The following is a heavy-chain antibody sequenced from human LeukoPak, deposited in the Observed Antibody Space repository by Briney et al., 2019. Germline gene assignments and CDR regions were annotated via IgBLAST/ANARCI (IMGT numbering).Heavy chain of an antibody. CDR1: GFTFSNYA. J-gene: IGHJ4*02. D-gene: IGHD3-9*01. Sequence: GGSLRLSCVASGFTFSNYAMSWVPQAPGKGLEWVSAITGSGTNRYYADSLKGRFTTSRDNSKNTVFLQMNSLRHEDTAIYYCAIWGDYDVLTGYYVPDYWGQGTLVTVAS. CDR3: AIWGDYDVLTGYYVPDY. CDR2: ITGSGTNR. V-gene: IGHV3-23*01.